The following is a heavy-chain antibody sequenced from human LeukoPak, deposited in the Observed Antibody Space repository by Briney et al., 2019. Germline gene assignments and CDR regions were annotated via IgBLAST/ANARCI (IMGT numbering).Heavy chain of an antibody. CDR1: GYTFTSYY. CDR3: AKGGYDYAEYVDY. Sequence: ASVKVSCKASGYTFTSYYMHWVRQAPGQGLEWMGVSNPSGVGTNYAQKFQGRVTMTRDTSTTTVYMELSSLRSEDTAVYYCAKGGYDYAEYVDYWGQGTLVTVSS. CDR2: SNPSGVGT. J-gene: IGHJ4*02. D-gene: IGHD4-17*01. V-gene: IGHV1-46*01.